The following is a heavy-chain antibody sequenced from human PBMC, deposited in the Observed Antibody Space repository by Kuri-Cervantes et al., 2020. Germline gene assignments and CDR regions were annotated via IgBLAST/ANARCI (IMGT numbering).Heavy chain of an antibody. D-gene: IGHD6-13*01. Sequence: ESLKISCAVSGYSISSGYYWGWIRQPPGKGLEWIGSIYHSGSTYYNPPLKSRVTISVDTSKNQFSLKLSSVTAADTAVYYCARLMYSSSWYFDYWGQGTLVTVSS. CDR3: ARLMYSSSWYFDY. V-gene: IGHV4-38-2*01. CDR2: IYHSGST. CDR1: GYSISSGYY. J-gene: IGHJ4*02.